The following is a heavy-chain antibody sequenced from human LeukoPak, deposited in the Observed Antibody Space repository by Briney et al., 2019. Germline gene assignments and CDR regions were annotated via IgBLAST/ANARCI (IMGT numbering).Heavy chain of an antibody. CDR1: GFTFSTYA. J-gene: IGHJ4*02. CDR2: ISASGGGT. CDR3: AAVRLGELSTIDS. D-gene: IGHD3-16*02. V-gene: IGHV3-23*01. Sequence: PGGSLRLSCAAFGFTFSTYAMTWVRQAPGKGLEWVSGISASGGGTYYADSVKGRFTISRDNSKNTLYLQMNSLGAEDTAVYYCAAVRLGELSTIDSWGQGTLVTVSS.